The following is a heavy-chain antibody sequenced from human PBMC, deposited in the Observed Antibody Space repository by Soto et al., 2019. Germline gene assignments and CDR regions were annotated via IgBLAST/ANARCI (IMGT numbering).Heavy chain of an antibody. CDR1: GFTFSSYE. D-gene: IGHD4-4*01. CDR3: ARDPAIYSGKFDYGLDV. Sequence: QPGGSLRLSCAVSGFTFSSYEMNWVRQAPGKGLEWVSYIGTSGKTIYYADSVRGRFTISRDNAKNSLYLQMNSLRAEDTAVYFCARDPAIYSGKFDYGLDVWRRRTTVTVSS. J-gene: IGHJ6*02. V-gene: IGHV3-48*03. CDR2: IGTSGKTI.